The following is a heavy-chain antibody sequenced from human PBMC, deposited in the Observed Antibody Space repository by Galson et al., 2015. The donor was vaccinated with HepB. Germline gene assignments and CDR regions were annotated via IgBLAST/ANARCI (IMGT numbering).Heavy chain of an antibody. CDR3: ASGQLAYYYYYGMDV. V-gene: IGHV4-34*01. CDR2: INHSGST. D-gene: IGHD6-6*01. CDR1: GGSFSGYY. Sequence: LSLTCAVYGGSFSGYYWSWIRQPPGKGLEWIGEINHSGSTNYNPSLKSRVTISVDTSKNQFSLKLSSVTAADTAVYYCASGQLAYYYYYGMDVWGQGTTVTVSS. J-gene: IGHJ6*02.